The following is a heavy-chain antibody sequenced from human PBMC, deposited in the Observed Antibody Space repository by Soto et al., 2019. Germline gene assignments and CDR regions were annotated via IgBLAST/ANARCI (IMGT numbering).Heavy chain of an antibody. CDR1: GGSINSGGYC. CDR3: SRGILV. Sequence: QVQLQESGPGLVKPSQTLSLTCTVSGGSINSGGYCWSWIRQHPGKGLDWIGCISYGGSTSYNPSLTSRVTISVHPSKHQYSLKLTSVTAADTAVYYCSRGILVWGQGALITVSS. J-gene: IGHJ4*02. CDR2: ISYGGST. D-gene: IGHD5-18*01. V-gene: IGHV4-31*03.